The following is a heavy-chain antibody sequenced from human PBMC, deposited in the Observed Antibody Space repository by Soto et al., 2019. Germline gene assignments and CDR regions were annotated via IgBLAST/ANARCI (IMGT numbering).Heavy chain of an antibody. V-gene: IGHV4-34*01. CDR3: ARSDNRTSLYGVDV. Sequence: SETLSLTCAVNGGSLSGYYWSWSRQSPGKGLEWIGEINHRGSSDYNPSLKSRVTISIDASKNHVTLELTSVTAADTAVYYCARSDNRTSLYGVDVCGQVTAVTVSS. J-gene: IGHJ6*02. CDR2: INHRGSS. CDR1: GGSLSGYY.